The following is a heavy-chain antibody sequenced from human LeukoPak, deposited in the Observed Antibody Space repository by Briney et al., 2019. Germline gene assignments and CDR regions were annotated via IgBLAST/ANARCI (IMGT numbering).Heavy chain of an antibody. V-gene: IGHV3-53*01. CDR2: IYSGGST. CDR1: GFTISSNY. Sequence: GGSLRLSCAASGFTISSNYMSWVRQAPGKGLEWVSVIYSGGSTYYADSVKGRFTISRDNAKNTLYLQMNSLRAEDTAVYYCARGSQQLVLYYWGRGTLVTVSS. D-gene: IGHD6-13*01. J-gene: IGHJ4*02. CDR3: ARGSQQLVLYY.